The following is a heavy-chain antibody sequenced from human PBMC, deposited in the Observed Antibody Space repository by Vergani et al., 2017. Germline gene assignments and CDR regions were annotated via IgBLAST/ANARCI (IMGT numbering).Heavy chain of an antibody. CDR1: GGTFSSYA. J-gene: IGHJ6*03. D-gene: IGHD1-26*01. CDR2: IIPILGIA. V-gene: IGHV1-69*04. Sequence: QVQLVQSGAEVKKPGSSVKVSCKASGGTFSSYAISWVRQAPGHGLEWMGRIIPILGIANYAQKFQGRVTITADKSTSTAYMELSSLRSEDTAVYYCARDLRGSYYGATTGYYYMDVWGKGTTVTVSS. CDR3: ARDLRGSYYGATTGYYYMDV.